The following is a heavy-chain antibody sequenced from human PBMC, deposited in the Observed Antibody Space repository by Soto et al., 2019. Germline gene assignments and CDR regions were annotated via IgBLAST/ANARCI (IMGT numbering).Heavy chain of an antibody. D-gene: IGHD6-13*01. J-gene: IGHJ4*02. CDR2: ISYDGSTK. Sequence: QVQLVASGGGVVQPGRSLTIFCTASGFTFKHNAMHWIRQAPAKGLEWVADISYDGSTKNYADSVKGSFTISRDNSKTTLSLKIRALKGEDTANYYCAREGTAESGPNYSDYWGEGTLVAVSS. CDR3: AREGTAESGPNYSDY. CDR1: GFTFKHNA. V-gene: IGHV3-30-3*01.